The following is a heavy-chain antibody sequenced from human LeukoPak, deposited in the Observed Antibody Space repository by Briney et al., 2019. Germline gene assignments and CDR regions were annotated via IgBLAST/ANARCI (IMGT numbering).Heavy chain of an antibody. CDR2: IYYSGST. CDR3: ARVGIAAAGTPFDY. J-gene: IGHJ4*02. D-gene: IGHD6-13*01. Sequence: PSETLSLTCTVSGGSISSGGYYWSWIRQHPGKGLERIGYIYYSGSTYYNPSLKSRVTISVDTSKNQFSLKLSSVTAADTAVYYCARVGIAAAGTPFDYWGQGTLVTVSS. V-gene: IGHV4-31*03. CDR1: GGSISSGGYY.